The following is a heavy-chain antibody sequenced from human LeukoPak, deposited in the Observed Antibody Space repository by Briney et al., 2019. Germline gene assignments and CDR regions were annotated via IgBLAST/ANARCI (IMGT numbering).Heavy chain of an antibody. CDR3: ARENPRSVFDY. V-gene: IGHV3-53*01. CDR1: GFTVSSNY. Sequence: PGGSLRLSCAASGFTVSSNYMSWVRQAPGKGLEWVSVIYSGGSTYYADSVKGRFTISRDNSKNTLYLQMNSLRAEDTAVYYCARENPRSVFDYWGQGTLVTVSS. CDR2: IYSGGST. D-gene: IGHD2-15*01. J-gene: IGHJ4*02.